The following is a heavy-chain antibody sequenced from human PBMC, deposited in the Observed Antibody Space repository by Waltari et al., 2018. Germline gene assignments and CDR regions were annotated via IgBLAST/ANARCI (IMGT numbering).Heavy chain of an antibody. Sequence: EVQLLESVGGLVQPGGSLRLSCAASGFTFSSYAINWGRQAPGAGAEWVSSISFSDGTYYADSVKGRFTISRDTSKNTVYLQMSSLRAEDAALYYCASPFYNWDDPLNSWGQGTLVTVSS. J-gene: IGHJ4*02. CDR3: ASPFYNWDDPLNS. CDR1: GFTFSSYA. V-gene: IGHV3-23*01. CDR2: ISFSDGT. D-gene: IGHD1-20*01.